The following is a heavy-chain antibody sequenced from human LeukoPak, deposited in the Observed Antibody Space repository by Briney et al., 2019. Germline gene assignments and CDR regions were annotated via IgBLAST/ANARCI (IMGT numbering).Heavy chain of an antibody. D-gene: IGHD2-21*01. CDR3: ARQGSYSLKD. Sequence: SETLSLTCTVSGGSISSGSYYWSWIRQPAGKGLEWIGRIYTSGSTNYNPSLKSRVTISVDTSKNQFSLRLSSVTAADTAVYYCARQGSYSLKDWGQGTLVTVSS. J-gene: IGHJ4*02. CDR2: IYTSGST. V-gene: IGHV4-61*02. CDR1: GGSISSGSYY.